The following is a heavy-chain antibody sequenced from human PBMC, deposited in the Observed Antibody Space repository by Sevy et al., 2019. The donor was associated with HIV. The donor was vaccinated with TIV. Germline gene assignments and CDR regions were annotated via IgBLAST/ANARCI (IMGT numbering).Heavy chain of an antibody. Sequence: SETLSLTCNVSGGSISSSSYYWGWIRQPPGKGLEWIGSFYSTGSTSYNPSLRSRVTVSADTSKNQLSLKLDSVSAADTAVYYCATPRASGWYEGTGGYFDLWGRGTLVTVSS. CDR1: GGSISSSSYY. V-gene: IGHV4-39*01. CDR2: FYSTGST. CDR3: ATPRASGWYEGTGGYFDL. D-gene: IGHD6-19*01. J-gene: IGHJ2*01.